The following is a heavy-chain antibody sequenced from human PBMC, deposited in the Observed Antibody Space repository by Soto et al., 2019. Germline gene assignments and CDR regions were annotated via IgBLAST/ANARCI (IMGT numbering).Heavy chain of an antibody. D-gene: IGHD2-15*01. Sequence: QVQLVESGGGVVQPGRSLRLSCAASGFTFSSYGMHWARQAPGEGLEWVAVISYDGNRKYYADSVKGRFTISRDFSKNTVELHMNSLRVVDTAVYFCARKGYGGRWSLDYWGQGILVTVSS. CDR2: ISYDGNRK. J-gene: IGHJ4*02. V-gene: IGHV3-30*03. CDR3: ARKGYGGRWSLDY. CDR1: GFTFSSYG.